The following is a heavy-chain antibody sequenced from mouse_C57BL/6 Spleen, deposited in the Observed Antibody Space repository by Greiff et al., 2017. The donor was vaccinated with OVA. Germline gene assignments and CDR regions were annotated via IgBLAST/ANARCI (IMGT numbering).Heavy chain of an antibody. CDR3: AREGFAY. CDR2: LDPNSGGT. J-gene: IGHJ3*01. CDR1: GYTFTSYW. V-gene: IGHV1-72*01. Sequence: QVQLQQPGAELVKPGASVRLSCKASGYTFTSYWMHWVQQRPGRGLEWIGMLDPNSGGTKYNEKFKSKATLTVDKPSSTAYMQLSSLTSEDSAVYYCAREGFAYWGQGTLVTVSA.